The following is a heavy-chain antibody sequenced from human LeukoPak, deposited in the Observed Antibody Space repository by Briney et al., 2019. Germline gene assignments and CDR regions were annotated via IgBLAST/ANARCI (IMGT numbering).Heavy chain of an antibody. J-gene: IGHJ3*02. CDR2: ISSSSSTI. Sequence: PGGSLRLSCAASGFTFSSYSMNWVRQAPGKGLEWVSYISSSSSTIYYADSVKGRFTISRDNAKNSLYLQMNSLRAEDTAVYYCARGHMVRGFAFDIWGQGTMVTVSS. D-gene: IGHD3-10*01. V-gene: IGHV3-48*01. CDR3: ARGHMVRGFAFDI. CDR1: GFTFSSYS.